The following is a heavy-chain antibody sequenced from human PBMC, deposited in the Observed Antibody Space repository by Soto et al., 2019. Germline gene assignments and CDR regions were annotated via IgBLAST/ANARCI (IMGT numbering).Heavy chain of an antibody. CDR1: GFTFSSFW. CDR2: IKQDETEK. J-gene: IGHJ4*02. CDR3: ARRYCSSAICYGGFDF. D-gene: IGHD2-2*01. V-gene: IGHV3-7*05. Sequence: EVQLVESGGGLVQPGGSLRLSCAASGFTFSSFWMTWVRQAPGKGLEWVANIKQDETEKYYVDSVKGRFTISRDNTKNSLYLQMNSLRAEDTAVYYCARRYCSSAICYGGFDFWGQGTLVTVSS.